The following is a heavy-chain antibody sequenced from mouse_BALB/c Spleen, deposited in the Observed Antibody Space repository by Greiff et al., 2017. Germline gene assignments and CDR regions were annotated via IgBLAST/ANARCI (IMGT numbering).Heavy chain of an antibody. CDR3: ERGGITTRGYAMDY. V-gene: IGHV1-9*01. Sequence: QVQLQQSGAELMKPGASVKISCKATGYTFSSYWIEWVKQRPGHGLEWIGEILPGSGSTNYNEKFKGKATFTADTSSNTAYIQLSSLTSEDSAVYDSERGGITTRGYAMDYWGQGTSVTVSS. CDR1: GYTFSSYW. CDR2: ILPGSGST. D-gene: IGHD2-4*01. J-gene: IGHJ4*01.